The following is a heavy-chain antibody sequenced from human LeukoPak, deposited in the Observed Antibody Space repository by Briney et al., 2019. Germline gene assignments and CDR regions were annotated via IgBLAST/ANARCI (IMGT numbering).Heavy chain of an antibody. CDR2: IFYSGNS. J-gene: IGHJ4*02. CDR3: ARDRHSGYDY. D-gene: IGHD5-12*01. Sequence: SETLSLTCTVSGGSLSTYYWNWIRQPPGKGLEWIGYIFYSGNSNCNPSLKSRVTMSVDRSKNQFSLNLTSVTAADTAVYYCARDRHSGYDYWGQETLVTVSS. V-gene: IGHV4-59*01. CDR1: GGSLSTYY.